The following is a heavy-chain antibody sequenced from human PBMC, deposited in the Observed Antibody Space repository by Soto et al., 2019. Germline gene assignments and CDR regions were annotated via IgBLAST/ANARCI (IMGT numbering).Heavy chain of an antibody. D-gene: IGHD3-16*01. CDR2: INPDGCRT. CDR1: GFTFSNYW. J-gene: IGHJ5*02. Sequence: EVQLVESGGGLVQPGGSLRLSCAASGFTFSNYWMHWVRQAPGKGLMWVSRINPDGCRTTYADSVKGRFAISRDNAKNTLYLQMNSLRADDTSVYYCATVKLGSYDWFDPWGQGTLVTVSS. CDR3: ATVKLGSYDWFDP. V-gene: IGHV3-74*01.